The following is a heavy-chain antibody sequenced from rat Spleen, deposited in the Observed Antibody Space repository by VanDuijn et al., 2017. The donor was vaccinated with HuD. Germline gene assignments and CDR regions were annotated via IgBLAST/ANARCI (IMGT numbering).Heavy chain of an antibody. CDR2: ISTGGGST. CDR1: GFTFSDYY. CDR3: TTDELPYY. D-gene: IGHD1-4*01. J-gene: IGHJ2*01. Sequence: EVQLVESGGGLVQPGRSVKVSCTASGFTFSDYYMAWVRQAPKKGLDWVAYISTGGGSTYYRDSVKGRFTISRDNAKSTLYLQMDSLRSEDTATYYCTTDELPYYWGQGVMVTVSS. V-gene: IGHV5-27*01.